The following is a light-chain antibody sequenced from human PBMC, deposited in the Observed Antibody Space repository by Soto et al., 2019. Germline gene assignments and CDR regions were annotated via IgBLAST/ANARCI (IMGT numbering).Light chain of an antibody. CDR2: AAY. Sequence: DIQMTQSPSSLSASVGDRVTITCRASQSISSYLNWYQQKPGKAPKLLIYAAYSLQSGVPARFSGSGSGTDFTLTISSLQPEDFATYYGQQSYSTLLTFGGGTKVEIK. V-gene: IGKV1-39*01. CDR1: QSISSY. J-gene: IGKJ4*01. CDR3: QQSYSTLLT.